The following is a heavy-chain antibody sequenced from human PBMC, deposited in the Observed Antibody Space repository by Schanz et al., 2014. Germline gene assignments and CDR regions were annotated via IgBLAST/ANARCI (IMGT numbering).Heavy chain of an antibody. CDR3: ARDGGRDGYNLAFDV. Sequence: EVQLVESGGGLIQPGGSLRLSCAVSGFTVNTNYMSWVRQAPGKGLEWISSMYSNSGSTQYADSVKGRFIISRDSSKNTLFLQMNSLRAEDTAVYFCARDGGRDGYNLAFDVWGQGTLVTVSS. D-gene: IGHD5-12*01. CDR1: GFTVNTNY. J-gene: IGHJ3*01. V-gene: IGHV3-53*01. CDR2: MYSNSGST.